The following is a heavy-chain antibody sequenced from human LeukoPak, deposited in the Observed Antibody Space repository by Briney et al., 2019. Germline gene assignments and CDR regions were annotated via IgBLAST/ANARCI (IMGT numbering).Heavy chain of an antibody. D-gene: IGHD1-26*01. CDR3: ARETAPVGVQLAWFDP. Sequence: SETLSLTCSVSGDSITSQNWWSWIRQAPGKGLEWIGEIYHSGSYNYKPSLKSRVTISVDTSKNQFSLELSSVTAADTAVYYCARETAPVGVQLAWFDPWGQGTLVTVSS. J-gene: IGHJ5*02. CDR1: GDSITSQNW. CDR2: IYHSGSY. V-gene: IGHV4-4*02.